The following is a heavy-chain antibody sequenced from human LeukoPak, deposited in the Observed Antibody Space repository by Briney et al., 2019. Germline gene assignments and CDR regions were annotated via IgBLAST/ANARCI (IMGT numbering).Heavy chain of an antibody. CDR2: INNSGGNT. CDR1: GFTFSSYG. CDR3: AKGLHYYDSSGYSFDGVWDY. V-gene: IGHV3-23*01. D-gene: IGHD3-22*01. J-gene: IGHJ4*02. Sequence: PGGSLRLSCVASGFTFSSYGMNWVRQAPGKGLEWVSTINNSGGNTYYVDSVKGRFTISRDNSKNTLYLQMNSLRAEDTAVYYCAKGLHYYDSSGYSFDGVWDYWGQGTLVTVSS.